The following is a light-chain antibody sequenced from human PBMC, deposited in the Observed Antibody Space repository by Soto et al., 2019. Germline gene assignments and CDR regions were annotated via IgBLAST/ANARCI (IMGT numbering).Light chain of an antibody. Sequence: DIQLTQSPSFLSASVGDRVTITCRASQGINDYLAWYQQKPGKAPKLLSYAASTLQSEVPSRFSGSEAGTEFTLTISSLQPEDFATFYCQQFNTYPLTFGGGTKVEVK. CDR3: QQFNTYPLT. CDR1: QGINDY. CDR2: AAS. V-gene: IGKV1-9*01. J-gene: IGKJ4*01.